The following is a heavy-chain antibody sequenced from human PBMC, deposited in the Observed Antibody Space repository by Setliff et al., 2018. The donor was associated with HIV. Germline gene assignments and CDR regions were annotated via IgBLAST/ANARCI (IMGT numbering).Heavy chain of an antibody. V-gene: IGHV4-4*09. CDR1: SGAISSYY. CDR3: ARQRDRFGEFEY. J-gene: IGHJ4*02. D-gene: IGHD3-10*01. Sequence: SETLSLTCTVSSGAISSYYWSWIRQPPGKGLEWIGYISSSGSTNYNPSLKSRVSISVDTSKSQLSLQLRSVTAADTAVYYCARQRDRFGEFEYWGQGTPVTVSS. CDR2: ISSSGST.